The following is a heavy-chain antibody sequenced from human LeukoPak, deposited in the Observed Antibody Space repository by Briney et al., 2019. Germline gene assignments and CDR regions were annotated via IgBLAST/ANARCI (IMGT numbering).Heavy chain of an antibody. Sequence: GGSLQISCQGSGYNFPIYWMGWVRQMPGQGLEWMGIIYPDDSNTIYGPSFQGQVTISADKSINTAYLEWSSLQASDTAMYYCARRPRGVYHSAYWGQGTLVTVSS. CDR2: IYPDDSNT. CDR1: GYNFPIYW. V-gene: IGHV5-51*01. J-gene: IGHJ4*02. D-gene: IGHD5/OR15-5a*01. CDR3: ARRPRGVYHSAY.